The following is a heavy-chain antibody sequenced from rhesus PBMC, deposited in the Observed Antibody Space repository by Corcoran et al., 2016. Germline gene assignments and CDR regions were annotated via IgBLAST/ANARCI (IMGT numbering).Heavy chain of an antibody. Sequence: QVQLQESGPGVVKPSETLSLTCAVSGGSISGGYDWSWIRQPPGKGLEWIGYIYGSRGSTNYNPSLNNRVTILKDASKYAFSLKLSSVTAADTAVYYCARDRAAAGRFDYWGQGVLVTVSS. J-gene: IGHJ4*01. CDR3: ARDRAAAGRFDY. CDR1: GGSISGGYD. D-gene: IGHD6-31*01. CDR2: IYGSRGST. V-gene: IGHV4-76*01.